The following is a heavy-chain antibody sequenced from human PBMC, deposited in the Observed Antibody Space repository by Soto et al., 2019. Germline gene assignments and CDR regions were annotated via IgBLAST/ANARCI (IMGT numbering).Heavy chain of an antibody. CDR1: GYTFTSYD. Sequence: ASVKVSCKASGYTFTSYDINWVRQATGQGLEWMGWMNPNSGNTGYAQKFQGRVTMTRNTSISTAYMELSSLRSEDTAVYYCARGPGRLRYNWNYYFDYWGQGTLVTVSS. V-gene: IGHV1-8*01. J-gene: IGHJ4*02. CDR3: ARGPGRLRYNWNYYFDY. D-gene: IGHD1-7*01. CDR2: MNPNSGNT.